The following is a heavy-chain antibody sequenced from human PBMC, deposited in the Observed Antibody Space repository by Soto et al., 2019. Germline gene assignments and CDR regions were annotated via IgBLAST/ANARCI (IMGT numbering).Heavy chain of an antibody. CDR1: GFSLSTSGVG. V-gene: IGHV2-5*02. D-gene: IGHD2-15*01. J-gene: IGHJ3*02. CDR2: IYWDDDK. CDR3: AHFEGPDCSGGSCYSGGGAFDI. Sequence: QITLKESGPTLVKPTQTLTLTCTFSGFSLSTSGVGVGWIRQPPGKALEWLALIYWDDDKRYSPSLKSRLTITKDTSKNQGVLTMTNMDPVDTAKYFCAHFEGPDCSGGSCYSGGGAFDIWGQGTMVTVSS.